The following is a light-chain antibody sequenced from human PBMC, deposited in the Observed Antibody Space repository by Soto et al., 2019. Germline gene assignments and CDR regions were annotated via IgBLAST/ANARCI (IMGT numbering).Light chain of an antibody. J-gene: IGKJ2*03. V-gene: IGKV3-15*01. CDR3: QQYYYWPANS. Sequence: EIVMTQSPATLSVSPGERATLSCRASQNIDNNLAWYQQKLGQTPRLLIYGASTRATGAPARFSGSGSGTDFTLPISSLQSEDFAVYYCQQYYYWPANSFGQGPKLEIK. CDR2: GAS. CDR1: QNIDNN.